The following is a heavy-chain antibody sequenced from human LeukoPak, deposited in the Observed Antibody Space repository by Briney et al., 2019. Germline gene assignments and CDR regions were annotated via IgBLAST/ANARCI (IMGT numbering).Heavy chain of an antibody. CDR1: GFTFSSYG. D-gene: IGHD3-22*01. CDR3: AKSRSGYYQLAFDI. CDR2: IRYDGSNK. Sequence: GGSLRLSCAASGFTFSSYGMHWVRQAPGKGLEWVAFIRYDGSNKYYADSVKGRFTISRDNSKNTLYLQMNSLRAEDTAVYYRAKSRSGYYQLAFDIWGPGTMVTVSS. V-gene: IGHV3-30*02. J-gene: IGHJ3*02.